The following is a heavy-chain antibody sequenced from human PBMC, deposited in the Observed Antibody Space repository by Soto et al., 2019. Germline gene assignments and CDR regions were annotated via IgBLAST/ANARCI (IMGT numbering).Heavy chain of an antibody. V-gene: IGHV1-69*01. Sequence: QVQLVQSGAEVKKPGSSVKVSCKASGGTFSSYAISWVRQAPGQGLAWMGGIIPIFGTANYAQKCPGRVTITADECTSTADMELSSLRSEDTAVYYCSREFRAMAGFDPWGQGTLVTVSS. CDR3: SREFRAMAGFDP. J-gene: IGHJ5*02. CDR2: IIPIFGTA. CDR1: GGTFSSYA.